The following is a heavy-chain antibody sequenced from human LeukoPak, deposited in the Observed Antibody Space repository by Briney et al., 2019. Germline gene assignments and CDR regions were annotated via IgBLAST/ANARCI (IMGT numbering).Heavy chain of an antibody. CDR3: ARRPYDSNGYYFDY. D-gene: IGHD3-22*01. J-gene: IGHJ4*02. Sequence: GESLKISCKGSGYSFTNYWIGWVRQMPGKGLEWMGIIYPGDSDTRYSPSFQGQVTISVDKSISTAYLQWSSLKASDTAMYYYARRPYDSNGYYFDYWGQGTLVTVSS. CDR1: GYSFTNYW. CDR2: IYPGDSDT. V-gene: IGHV5-51*01.